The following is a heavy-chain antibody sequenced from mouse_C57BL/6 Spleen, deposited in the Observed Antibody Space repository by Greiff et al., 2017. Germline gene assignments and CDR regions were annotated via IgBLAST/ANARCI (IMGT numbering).Heavy chain of an antibody. CDR2: FYPGSGSI. D-gene: IGHD1-1*01. Sequence: VPLKESGAELVKPGASVKLSCKASGYTFPEYTIHWVKQRSGQGLGWIGWFYPGSGSIKYNEKFKDKATLTADKSSSTVYMELSRLTSEDSAVYFCARHETTVDYYYAMDYWGQGTSVTVSS. J-gene: IGHJ4*01. CDR1: GYTFPEYT. CDR3: ARHETTVDYYYAMDY. V-gene: IGHV1-62-2*01.